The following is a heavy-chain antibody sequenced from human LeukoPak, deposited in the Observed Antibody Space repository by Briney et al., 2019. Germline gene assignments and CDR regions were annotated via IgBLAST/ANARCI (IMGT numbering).Heavy chain of an antibody. CDR3: ARAASAIVVVPAAIHPEFDP. Sequence: ASVKVSCKASGYTFTGYYRHWVRQAPGQGLAWMGWTNPNSGGTNYAQKFQGRVTMTRDTSISTAYMELSRLRSDDTAVYYCARAASAIVVVPAAIHPEFDPWGQGTLVTVSS. J-gene: IGHJ5*02. D-gene: IGHD2-2*01. V-gene: IGHV1-2*02. CDR1: GYTFTGYY. CDR2: TNPNSGGT.